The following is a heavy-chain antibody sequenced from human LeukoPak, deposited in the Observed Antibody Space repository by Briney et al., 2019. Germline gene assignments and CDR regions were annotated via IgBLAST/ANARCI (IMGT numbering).Heavy chain of an antibody. CDR2: ISGDGGTT. V-gene: IGHV3-43*02. Sequence: GGSLRLSCTASGFTFDDYAMHWVRQAPAKGLEWVSLISGDGGTTNYADSVKGRFTISRDNRRNSLYLHMNSLRTEDTALYFCAKVYVGSWYAYDHWGQGTLVTVSS. CDR3: AKVYVGSWYAYDH. D-gene: IGHD6-13*01. CDR1: GFTFDDYA. J-gene: IGHJ4*02.